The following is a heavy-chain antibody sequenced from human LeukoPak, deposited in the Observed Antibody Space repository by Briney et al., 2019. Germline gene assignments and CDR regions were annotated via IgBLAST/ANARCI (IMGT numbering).Heavy chain of an antibody. V-gene: IGHV3-20*04. D-gene: IGHD3-22*01. CDR1: GFTFDDYG. Sequence: GSLRLSCAASGFTFDDYGMSWVRQAPGKGLEWVSGINWNGGSTGYADSVKGRFTISRDNAKNSLYLQMNSLRAEDTALYYCARADSSGYRYYFDYWGQGTLVTVSS. CDR2: INWNGGST. J-gene: IGHJ4*02. CDR3: ARADSSGYRYYFDY.